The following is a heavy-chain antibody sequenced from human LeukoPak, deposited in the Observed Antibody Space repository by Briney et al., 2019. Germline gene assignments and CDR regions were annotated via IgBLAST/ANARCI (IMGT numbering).Heavy chain of an antibody. CDR3: ARRGFVLADY. CDR1: GFTFSSYS. CDR2: ISSSSSYI. D-gene: IGHD2-8*01. V-gene: IGHV3-21*01. Sequence: PGGSLRLSCAASGFTFSSYSMNWVRQAPGKGLEWVSSISSSSSYIYYADSVKGRFTISRDNAKNSLYPQMNSLRAEDTAVYYCARRGFVLADYWGQGTLVTVSS. J-gene: IGHJ4*02.